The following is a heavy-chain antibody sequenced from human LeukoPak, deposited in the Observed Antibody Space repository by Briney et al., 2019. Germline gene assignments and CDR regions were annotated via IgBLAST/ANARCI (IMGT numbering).Heavy chain of an antibody. CDR1: GGTFSSYA. Sequence: ASVKVSCKASGGTFSSYAISWVRQAPGQGLEWMGRIIPILGTANYAQKFQGRVTITADKSTSTAYMELSSLRSEDTAVYYCARVLEYEYYYMDVWGKGTTVTVSS. CDR2: IIPILGTA. CDR3: ARVLEYEYYYMDV. D-gene: IGHD2-8*01. J-gene: IGHJ6*03. V-gene: IGHV1-69*04.